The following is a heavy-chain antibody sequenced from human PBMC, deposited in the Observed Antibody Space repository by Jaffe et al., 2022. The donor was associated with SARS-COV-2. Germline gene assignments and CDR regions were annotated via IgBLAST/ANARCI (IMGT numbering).Heavy chain of an antibody. J-gene: IGHJ4*02. V-gene: IGHV3-13*01. CDR2: IDIVGDT. CDR3: ARSRTYCSGTSCPFDY. Sequence: EVQLVESGGGLVQPGGSLRLSCAASGFTFSDYDMHWVRQLAGKGLEWVSTIDIVGDTYYPGSVKGRFTISRENVKNSLYLQMNSLTAGDTAVYFCARSRTYCSGTSCPFDYWGPGTLVTVSS. D-gene: IGHD2-15*01. CDR1: GFTFSDYD.